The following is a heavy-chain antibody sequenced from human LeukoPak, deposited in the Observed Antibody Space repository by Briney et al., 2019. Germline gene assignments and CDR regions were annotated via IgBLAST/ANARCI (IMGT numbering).Heavy chain of an antibody. D-gene: IGHD1-26*01. Sequence: PSETLSLTCTVSGGSISSSSYYWGWIRQPPGKGLEWIGYIYYSGSTNYNPSLKSRVTISVDTSKNQFSLKLSSVTAADTAVYYCARGGQIVVSFDYWGQGTLVTVSS. CDR2: IYYSGST. J-gene: IGHJ4*02. CDR1: GGSISSSSYY. V-gene: IGHV4-61*05. CDR3: ARGGQIVVSFDY.